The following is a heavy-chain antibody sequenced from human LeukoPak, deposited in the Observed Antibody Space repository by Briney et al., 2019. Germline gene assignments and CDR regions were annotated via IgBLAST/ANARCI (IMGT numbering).Heavy chain of an antibody. CDR3: ARARNSVFYYFEY. D-gene: IGHD2/OR15-2a*01. CDR2: IYSGGTT. Sequence: GGSLRLSCAASGFTVSSSYMNWVRQAPGKGLEWVAFIYSGGTTKYAASFKRRFSTSRDNSKNTLYLKMNSLKAEDTGMYYWARARNSVFYYFEYWGQRILVTVS. V-gene: IGHV3-53*01. J-gene: IGHJ4*02. CDR1: GFTVSSSY.